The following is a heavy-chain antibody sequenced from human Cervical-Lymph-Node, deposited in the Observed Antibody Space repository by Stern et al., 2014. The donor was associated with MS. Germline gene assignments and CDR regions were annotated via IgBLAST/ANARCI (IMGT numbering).Heavy chain of an antibody. CDR2: IYYSGST. J-gene: IGHJ4*02. V-gene: IGHV4-59*08. CDR1: GGSISSYY. D-gene: IGHD4-17*01. CDR3: ARGGRVTTFPPDY. Sequence: VQLVQSGPGLVKPSETLSLTCTVSGGSISSYYWNWIRQPPGKGLEWIGYIYYSGSTNYNPSLKSRVTISVDPSKNQFSLQLSSVTAADTAVYYCARGGRVTTFPPDYWGQGTLVTVSS.